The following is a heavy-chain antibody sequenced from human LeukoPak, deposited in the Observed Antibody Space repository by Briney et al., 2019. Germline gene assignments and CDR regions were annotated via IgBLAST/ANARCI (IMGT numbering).Heavy chain of an antibody. CDR1: GFTFSSYS. Sequence: GGSLRLSXAASGFTFSSYSMNWVRQAPGKGLEWVSSISSSSSYIYYADSVKGRFTISRDNAKNSLYLQMNSLRAEDTAVYYCARDRQIVATTNYFDYWGQGTLVTVSS. CDR2: ISSSSSYI. V-gene: IGHV3-21*01. J-gene: IGHJ4*02. CDR3: ARDRQIVATTNYFDY. D-gene: IGHD5-12*01.